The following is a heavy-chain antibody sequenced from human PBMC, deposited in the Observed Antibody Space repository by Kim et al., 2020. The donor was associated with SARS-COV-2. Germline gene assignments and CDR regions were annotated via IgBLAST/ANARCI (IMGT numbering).Heavy chain of an antibody. Sequence: SETLSLTCTVSGGSISSSSYYWGWIRQPPGKGLEWIGSIYYSGSTYSNPSLKSRATISVDTSKSQFSLKLSSVTAADTAGYYCTRRTWPAAGMNENWFDPWGEGTLVTVSS. CDR3: TRRTWPAAGMNENWFDP. J-gene: IGHJ5*02. D-gene: IGHD6-13*01. CDR1: GGSISSSSYY. CDR2: IYYSGST. V-gene: IGHV4-39*01.